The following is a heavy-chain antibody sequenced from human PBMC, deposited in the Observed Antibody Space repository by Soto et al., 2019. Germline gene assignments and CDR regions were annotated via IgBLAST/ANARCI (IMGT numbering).Heavy chain of an antibody. D-gene: IGHD5-18*01. CDR3: HVDTAMVAYYYYGMDV. CDR2: ISSNGGST. J-gene: IGHJ6*02. V-gene: IGHV3-64D*08. CDR1: GFTFSSYA. Sequence: GGSLRLSCSASGFTFSSYAMHWVRQAPGKGLEYVSAISSNGGSTYYADSVKGRFTISRDNSKNTLYLQMSSLRAEDTALYYCHVDTAMVAYYYYGMDVWGQGTTVTVSS.